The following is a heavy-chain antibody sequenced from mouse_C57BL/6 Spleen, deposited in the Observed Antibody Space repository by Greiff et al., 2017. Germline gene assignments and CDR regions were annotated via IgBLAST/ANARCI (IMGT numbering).Heavy chain of an antibody. CDR2: INPNYGTT. V-gene: IGHV1-39*01. J-gene: IGHJ3*01. CDR1: GYSFTDYN. D-gene: IGHD2-1*01. Sequence: EVQVVESGPELVKPGASVKISCKASGYSFTDYNMNWVKQSNGKSLEWIGVINPNYGTTSYNQKFKGKATFTGDQSSSTPYMQLNRLTSEDSSVYYCAAYCNFPWFAYWGQGTLVTVSA. CDR3: AAYCNFPWFAY.